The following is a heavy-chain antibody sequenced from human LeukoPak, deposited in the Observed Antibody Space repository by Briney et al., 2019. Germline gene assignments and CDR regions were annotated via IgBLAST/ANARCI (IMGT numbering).Heavy chain of an antibody. J-gene: IGHJ4*02. CDR1: GFTFSSYA. CDR3: AKDMGYSSGYGYFDA. V-gene: IGHV3-23*01. D-gene: IGHD5-18*01. Sequence: GGSLRLSCAASGFTFSSYAMSWVRQAPGKGLEWVSAISGSGGNTYYADSVKGRFTISRDNSRNTLYLQMNSLRAEDTAVYYCAKDMGYSSGYGYFDAWGQGTLVTVSS. CDR2: ISGSGGNT.